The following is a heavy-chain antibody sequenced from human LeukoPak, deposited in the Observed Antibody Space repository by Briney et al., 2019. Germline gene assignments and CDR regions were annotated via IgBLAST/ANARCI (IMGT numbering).Heavy chain of an antibody. CDR1: GFTFSSYS. CDR3: ARARGYYDSSGYREYFQH. CDR2: ISSSSSYI. J-gene: IGHJ1*01. V-gene: IGHV3-21*01. Sequence: PGGSLRLSCAAPGFTFSSYSINWVRQAPGKGLEWVSSISSSSSYIYYADSVKGRFTISRDNAKNSLYLQMNSLRAEDTAVYYCARARGYYDSSGYREYFQHWGQGTLVTVSS. D-gene: IGHD3-22*01.